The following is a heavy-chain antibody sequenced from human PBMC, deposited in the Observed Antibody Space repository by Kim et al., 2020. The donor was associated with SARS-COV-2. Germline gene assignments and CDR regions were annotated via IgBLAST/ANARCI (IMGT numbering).Heavy chain of an antibody. D-gene: IGHD3-10*01. J-gene: IGHJ6*02. V-gene: IGHV3-9*01. CDR2: ISWNSGSI. Sequence: GGSLRLSCAASGFTFDDYAMHWVRQAPGKGLEWVSGISWNSGSIGYADSVKGRFTISRDNAKNSLYLQMNSLRAEDTALYYCAKDMKYWQYYGSGTTDGMDVWGQGTTVTVSS. CDR3: AKDMKYWQYYGSGTTDGMDV. CDR1: GFTFDDYA.